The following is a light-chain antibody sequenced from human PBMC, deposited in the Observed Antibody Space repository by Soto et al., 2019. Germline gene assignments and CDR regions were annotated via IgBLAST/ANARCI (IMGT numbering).Light chain of an antibody. CDR1: QSVGSS. J-gene: IGKJ4*01. CDR2: DAS. V-gene: IGKV3-11*01. Sequence: EIVLTQSPATLSLSPGERATLSCRASQSVGSSLAWYQQSPGQAPRLIIHDASLRATGIPARFSGSGAGTDFTLAISSLEAEDFAVYYWQQRSWPPLVFGGGTSVDIK. CDR3: QQRSWPPLV.